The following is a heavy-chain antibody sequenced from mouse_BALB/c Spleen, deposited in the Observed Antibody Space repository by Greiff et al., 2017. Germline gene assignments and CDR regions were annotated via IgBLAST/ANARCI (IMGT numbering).Heavy chain of an antibody. CDR2: ISSGGSYT. CDR3: ARNYGSSYDYYAMDY. J-gene: IGHJ4*01. Sequence: DVMLVESGGGLVKPGGSLKLSCAASGFTFSSYAMSWVRQSPEKRLEWVAEISSGGSYTYYPDTVTGRFTISRDNAKNTLYLEMSSLRSEDTAMYYCARNYGSSYDYYAMDYWGQGTSVTVSS. D-gene: IGHD1-1*01. CDR1: GFTFSSYA. V-gene: IGHV5-9-4*01.